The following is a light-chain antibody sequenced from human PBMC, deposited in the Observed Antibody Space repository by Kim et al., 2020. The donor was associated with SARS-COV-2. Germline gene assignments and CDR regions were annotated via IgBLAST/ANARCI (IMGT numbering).Light chain of an antibody. CDR1: RGSIASNY. V-gene: IGLV6-57*03. CDR2: EDN. Sequence: VTISCTRSRGSIASNYVQWYQQRPGSAPTTVIYEDNQRPSGVPDRFSGSIDSSSNSASLTISGLKTEDEADYYCQSYDSSNHRVVFGGGTQLTVL. J-gene: IGLJ2*01. CDR3: QSYDSSNHRVV.